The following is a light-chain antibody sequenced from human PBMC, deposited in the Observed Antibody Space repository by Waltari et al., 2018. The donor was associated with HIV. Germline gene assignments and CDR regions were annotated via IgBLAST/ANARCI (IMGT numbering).Light chain of an antibody. Sequence: DIVLTQSPATLSLSPGERATLSCRASQTVRTYLAWYQQRPGQAPRLLIHEASNRATDIPARFSGSGTGTDFTLTFGSLAAEDFAVYYCQQRSVWPPTIGPGTRVDIK. CDR2: EAS. V-gene: IGKV3-11*01. CDR3: QQRSVWPPT. CDR1: QTVRTY. J-gene: IGKJ3*01.